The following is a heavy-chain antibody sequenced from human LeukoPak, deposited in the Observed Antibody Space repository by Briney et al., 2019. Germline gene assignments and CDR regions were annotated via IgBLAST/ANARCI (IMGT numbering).Heavy chain of an antibody. Sequence: ASVKVSCKASGGTFSSYAISWVRQAPGQGLEWMGWINPNSGGTNYAQKFQGRVTMTRDTSISTAYMELSRLRSDDTAVYYCARSSTSCYDYWGQGTLVTVSS. J-gene: IGHJ4*02. D-gene: IGHD2-2*01. V-gene: IGHV1-2*02. CDR1: GGTFSSYA. CDR3: ARSSTSCYDY. CDR2: INPNSGGT.